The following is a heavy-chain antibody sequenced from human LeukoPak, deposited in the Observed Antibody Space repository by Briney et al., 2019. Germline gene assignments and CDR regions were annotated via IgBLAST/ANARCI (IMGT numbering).Heavy chain of an antibody. D-gene: IGHD5-18*01. J-gene: IGHJ4*02. CDR1: GFTFSSYS. V-gene: IGHV3-21*01. Sequence: PGGSLRLPCAASGFTFSSYSMNWVRQAPGKGLEWVSSISSSSSYIYYADSVKGRFTISRDNAKNSLYLQMNSLRAEDTAVYYCARDRGSYGYWIDYWGQGTLVTVSS. CDR2: ISSSSSYI. CDR3: ARDRGSYGYWIDY.